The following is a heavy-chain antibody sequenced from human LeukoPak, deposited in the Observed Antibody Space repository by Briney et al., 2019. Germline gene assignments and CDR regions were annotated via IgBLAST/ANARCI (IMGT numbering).Heavy chain of an antibody. Sequence: SETLSLTRTVSGGSISSSSYYWGWIRQPPGKGLEWIGSIYYSGSTYYNPSLKSRVTISVDTTKNQFSLKLSSVTAADTAVYYWASPYYGSGGYYTYFDYWGQGTLVTVSS. CDR1: GGSISSSSYY. V-gene: IGHV4-39*01. D-gene: IGHD3-10*01. CDR3: ASPYYGSGGYYTYFDY. J-gene: IGHJ4*02. CDR2: IYYSGST.